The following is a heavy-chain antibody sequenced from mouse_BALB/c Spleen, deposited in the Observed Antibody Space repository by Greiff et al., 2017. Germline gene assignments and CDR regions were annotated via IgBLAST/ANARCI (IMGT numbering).Heavy chain of an antibody. V-gene: IGHV14-3*02. J-gene: IGHJ2*01. CDR1: GFNIKDTY. CDR3: ARGLSLLRFFDY. Sequence: EVQLQQSGAELVKPGASVKLSCTASGFNIKDTYMHWVKQRPEQGLEWIGRIDPANGNTKYDPKFQGKATITADTSSNTAYLQLSSLTSEDTAVYYCARGLSLLRFFDYWGQGTTLTVSS. D-gene: IGHD1-2*01. CDR2: IDPANGNT.